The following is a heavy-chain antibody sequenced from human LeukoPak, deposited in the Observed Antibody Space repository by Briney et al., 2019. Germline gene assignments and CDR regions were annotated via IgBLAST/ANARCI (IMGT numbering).Heavy chain of an antibody. CDR3: ASLLRGWYNPFDY. Sequence: ASVKVSCKASGGTFSSYAISWVRQAPGQGLEWMGRIIPILGIANYAQKFQGRATITADKSTSTAYMELSSLRSEDTAVYYCASLLRGWYNPFDYWGQGTLVTVSS. CDR2: IIPILGIA. J-gene: IGHJ4*02. CDR1: GGTFSSYA. D-gene: IGHD6-19*01. V-gene: IGHV1-69*04.